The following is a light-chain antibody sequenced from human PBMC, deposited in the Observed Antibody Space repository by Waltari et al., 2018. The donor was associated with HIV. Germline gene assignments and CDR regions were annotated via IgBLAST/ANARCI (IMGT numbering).Light chain of an antibody. V-gene: IGKV3D-7*01. CDR1: QSVSSTY. CDR2: AAS. CDR3: QQDYNLPWT. J-gene: IGKJ1*01. Sequence: EIVMTQSPATLSVSRGESATLSCRASQSVSSTYLSWYQQKPGQAPRLLIYAASTRATGIPARFGGSGSGTDFTLTISSLQPEDFAVYYCQQDYNLPWTFGQGTKVEI.